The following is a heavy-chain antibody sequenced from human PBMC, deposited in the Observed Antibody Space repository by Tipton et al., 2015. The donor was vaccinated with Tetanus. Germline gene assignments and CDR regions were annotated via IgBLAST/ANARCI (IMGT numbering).Heavy chain of an antibody. Sequence: SLRLSCVASGLPFSDFAMTWVRQAPGKGLDWVSTISVSGTTYNAESVKGRFTISRDNSLNTLYLQMNSLRAEDTGIYYCARDHRPTSRGSESYYYYGLDVWGQGTTVTVSS. CDR3: ARDHRPTSRGSESYYYYGLDV. D-gene: IGHD3-10*01. CDR1: GLPFSDFA. CDR2: ISVSGTT. V-gene: IGHV3-23*01. J-gene: IGHJ6*02.